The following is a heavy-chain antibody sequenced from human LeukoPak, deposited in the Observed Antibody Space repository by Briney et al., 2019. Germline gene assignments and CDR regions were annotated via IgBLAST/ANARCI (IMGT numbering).Heavy chain of an antibody. CDR2: ILSTGST. Sequence: SETLSLTCTVSGGSVSSYSWSWIRQPAGKGLEWIGRILSTGSTNYNPSLKSRGTMSVDRSKNQFSLKVTPVTAADTAVYYCARGHSGSDHWFDPWGQGTLVTVSS. CDR1: GGSVSSYS. CDR3: ARGHSGSDHWFDP. D-gene: IGHD3-10*01. V-gene: IGHV4-4*07. J-gene: IGHJ5*02.